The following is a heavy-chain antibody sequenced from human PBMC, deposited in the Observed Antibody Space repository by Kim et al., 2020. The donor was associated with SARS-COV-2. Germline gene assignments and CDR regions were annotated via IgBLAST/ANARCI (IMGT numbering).Heavy chain of an antibody. Sequence: ASVKVSCKASGYTFTSYGISWVRQAPGQGLEWMGWISAYNGNTNYAQKLQGRVTMTTDTSTSTAYMELRSLRSDDTAVYYCARYYYGSDEYYYYGMDVWGQGTTVTVSS. J-gene: IGHJ6*02. V-gene: IGHV1-18*01. CDR1: GYTFTSYG. D-gene: IGHD3-10*01. CDR3: ARYYYGSDEYYYYGMDV. CDR2: ISAYNGNT.